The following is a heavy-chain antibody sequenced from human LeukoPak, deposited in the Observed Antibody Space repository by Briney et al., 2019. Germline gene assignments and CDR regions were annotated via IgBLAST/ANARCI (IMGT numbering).Heavy chain of an antibody. D-gene: IGHD6-13*01. V-gene: IGHV1-69*13. CDR1: GGTFSSYA. Sequence: GASVKVSCKASGGTFSSYAISWVRQAPGQGLEWMGGIIPIFGTANYAQKFQGRVTITADESTSTAYMELSRLRSDDTAVYYCAREGGIAAAGTNWFDPWGQGTLVTVSS. CDR3: AREGGIAAAGTNWFDP. J-gene: IGHJ5*02. CDR2: IIPIFGTA.